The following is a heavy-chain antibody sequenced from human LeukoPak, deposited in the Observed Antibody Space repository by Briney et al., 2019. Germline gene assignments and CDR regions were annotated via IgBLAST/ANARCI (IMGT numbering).Heavy chain of an antibody. V-gene: IGHV3-7*01. Sequence: GGSLRLSCAASGFTLRSYWMTWVRQAPGKGLEWVANIKQDGSEIHYVDSVKGRFNISRDNAKNSLYLQMNSLRVEDTAMYYCARVSARGYDYWGRGTLVTVSS. J-gene: IGHJ4*02. D-gene: IGHD5-18*01. CDR1: GFTLRSYW. CDR2: IKQDGSEI. CDR3: ARVSARGYDY.